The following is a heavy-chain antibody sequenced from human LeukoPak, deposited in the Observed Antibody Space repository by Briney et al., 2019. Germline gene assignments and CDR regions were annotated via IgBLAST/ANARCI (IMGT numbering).Heavy chain of an antibody. CDR1: GYTLSELS. D-gene: IGHD3-16*01. J-gene: IGHJ4*02. CDR3: ATSRLGELLFDY. CDR2: FDPEDGET. V-gene: IGHV1-24*01. Sequence: ASVKVSCKVSGYTLSELSMHWVRQAPGKGLEWMGGFDPEDGETIYAQKFQGRVTMTEDTSTDTAYMELSSLRSEDTAVYYCATSRLGELLFDYWGQGTLVTVSS.